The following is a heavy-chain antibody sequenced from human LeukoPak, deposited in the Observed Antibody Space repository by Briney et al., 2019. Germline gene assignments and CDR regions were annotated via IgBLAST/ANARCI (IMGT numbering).Heavy chain of an antibody. D-gene: IGHD2-2*02. J-gene: IGHJ4*02. CDR2: FTGRPGRT. CDR3: AKDHLLCTSTSCYIDYFDS. V-gene: IGHV3-23*01. CDR1: GFTFTNYA. Sequence: GGSLRLSCETSGFTFTNYAMSWVRQAPGKGLEWLSAFTGRPGRTYYADSVRGRFTISRDTSKHTLFLEMSSLRVEDTAIYFCAKDHLLCTSTSCYIDYFDSWGQGTLVTVSS.